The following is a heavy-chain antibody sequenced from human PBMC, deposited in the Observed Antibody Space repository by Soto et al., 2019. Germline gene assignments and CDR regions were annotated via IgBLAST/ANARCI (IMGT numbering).Heavy chain of an antibody. V-gene: IGHV4-34*01. CDR1: GGSFRGYY. J-gene: IGHJ5*02. Sequence: PSETLSLTCSVYGGSFRGYYWSWIRPPPGKGLEWIGEINHSGSTNYNPSLKSRVTISVDTSKNQFSLKLSSVTAADTAVYYCARGLMVARGGWFDPWGQGTLVTVSS. D-gene: IGHD5-12*01. CDR3: ARGLMVARGGWFDP. CDR2: INHSGST.